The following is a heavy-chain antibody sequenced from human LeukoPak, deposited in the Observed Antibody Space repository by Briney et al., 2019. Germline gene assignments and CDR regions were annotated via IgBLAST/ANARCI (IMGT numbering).Heavy chain of an antibody. J-gene: IGHJ6*03. V-gene: IGHV4-61*02. D-gene: IGHD7-27*01. CDR2: IYMSGST. Sequence: SQTLSLTCTVSGSSIRSGTDYWSWIRQPAGKGLEWIGRIYMSGSTDYNPSFKSRVTMSVDTSKNQVSLKLRSVTAADTAVYYCARVVWGGDFHYSLDVWGKGTTVIVSS. CDR1: GSSIRSGTDY. CDR3: ARVVWGGDFHYSLDV.